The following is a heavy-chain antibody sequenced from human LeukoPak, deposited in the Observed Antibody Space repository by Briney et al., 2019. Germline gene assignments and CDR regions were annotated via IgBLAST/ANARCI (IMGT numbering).Heavy chain of an antibody. CDR3: VKDLRLDLHLDAFHI. D-gene: IGHD1-7*01. J-gene: IGHJ3*02. CDR1: GFTFDDYA. Sequence: GGSLRLSCAASGFTFDDYAMHWVRQAPGKGLEGVSSISWDSANAVYADSVKGRFSISRDNAKSSLYLQMNSLTPEDTALYYCVKDLRLDLHLDAFHIWGQGTMVTVS. V-gene: IGHV3-9*01. CDR2: ISWDSANA.